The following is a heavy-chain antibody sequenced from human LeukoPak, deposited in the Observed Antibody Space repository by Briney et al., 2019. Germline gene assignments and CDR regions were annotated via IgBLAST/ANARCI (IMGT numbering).Heavy chain of an antibody. J-gene: IGHJ5*02. CDR2: ISGNGDNT. D-gene: IGHD3-3*01. CDR1: GYDSTTYG. Sequence: ASVKVSCKASGYDSTTYGLTWVRQAPGQGLEWMGWISGNGDNTKYVEEFQGRVTMTTDTSTSTAYMELRSLRSDDTAVYYCARITYDFWSGYYMPDDPWGQGTLVTVSS. CDR3: ARITYDFWSGYYMPDDP. V-gene: IGHV1-18*01.